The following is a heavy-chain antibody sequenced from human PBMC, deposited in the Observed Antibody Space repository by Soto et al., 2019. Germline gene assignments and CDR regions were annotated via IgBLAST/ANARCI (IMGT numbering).Heavy chain of an antibody. J-gene: IGHJ6*02. V-gene: IGHV1-69*13. CDR2: IIPIFGTA. Sequence: GASVKVSCKASGGTFSSYAISWVRQAPGQGLEWMGGIIPIFGTANYAQKFQGRVTITADESTSTAYMELSSLRSEDTAVYYCARANPPGYCISTSCHGDYYYGMDVWGQGTTVTVSS. D-gene: IGHD2-2*03. CDR1: GGTFSSYA. CDR3: ARANPPGYCISTSCHGDYYYGMDV.